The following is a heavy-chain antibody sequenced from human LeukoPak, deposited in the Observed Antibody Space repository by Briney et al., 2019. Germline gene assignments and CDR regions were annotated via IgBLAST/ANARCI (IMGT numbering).Heavy chain of an antibody. V-gene: IGHV1-18*01. CDR1: GHTFTSYG. D-gene: IGHD3-3*01. CDR2: ISAYNGNT. J-gene: IGHJ6*02. CDR3: ARDTNVLRFLARTSYGMDV. Sequence: GASVKVSCKASGHTFTSYGISWVRQAPGQGLEWMGWISAYNGNTNYAQKLQGRVTMTTDTSTSTAYMELRSLRSDDTAVYYCARDTNVLRFLARTSYGMDVWGQGTTVTVSS.